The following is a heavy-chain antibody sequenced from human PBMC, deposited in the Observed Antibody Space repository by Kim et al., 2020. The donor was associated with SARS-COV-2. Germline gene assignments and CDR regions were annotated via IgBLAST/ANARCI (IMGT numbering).Heavy chain of an antibody. V-gene: IGHV3-9*01. J-gene: IGHJ6*02. D-gene: IGHD6-13*01. Sequence: GGSLRLSCAASGFTFDDYAMHWVRQAPGKGLEWVSGISWNSGSIGYADSVKGRFTISRDNAKNSLYLQMNSLRAEDTALYYCAKDALLRIAAAGIYGMDVWGQGTTVTVSS. CDR1: GFTFDDYA. CDR3: AKDALLRIAAAGIYGMDV. CDR2: ISWNSGSI.